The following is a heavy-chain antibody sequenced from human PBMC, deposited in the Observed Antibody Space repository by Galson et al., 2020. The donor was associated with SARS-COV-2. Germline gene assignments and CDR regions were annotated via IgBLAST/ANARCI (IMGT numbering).Heavy chain of an antibody. CDR1: GFTFSTYT. V-gene: IGHV3-21*01. D-gene: IGHD6-19*01. CDR3: ARGSIAVAGTGLNY. CDR2: ISSSSDYK. Sequence: GESLKISCAASGFTFSTYTMTWVRQAPGKGLEYVSSISSSSDYKYYADSLKGRFTISRDNAKSSLYLQMDSLRAEDTAVYHCARGSIAVAGTGLNYWGQGTLVTVSS. J-gene: IGHJ4*02.